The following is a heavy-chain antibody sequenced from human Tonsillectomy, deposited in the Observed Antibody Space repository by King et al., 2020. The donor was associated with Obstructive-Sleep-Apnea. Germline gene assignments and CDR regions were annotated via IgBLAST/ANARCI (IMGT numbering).Heavy chain of an antibody. V-gene: IGHV4-59*08. CDR3: ARQGPYGDYFDY. CDR2: FYYSGST. CDR1: GGSISSYY. J-gene: IGHJ4*02. D-gene: IGHD4-17*01. Sequence: QLQESGPGLVKPSETLSLTCTVSGGSISSYYWSWIRQPPGKGLEWIGFFYYSGSTNYNPSLKSRVTISVDTAKNQSSLKLSSVTAADTAVYYCARQGPYGDYFDYWGQGTLVTVSS.